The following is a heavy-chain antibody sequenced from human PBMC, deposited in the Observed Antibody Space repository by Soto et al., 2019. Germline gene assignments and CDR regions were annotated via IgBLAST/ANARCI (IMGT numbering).Heavy chain of an antibody. D-gene: IGHD2-8*01. CDR1: GYTFTHHG. CDR2: ISAYNDYT. J-gene: IGHJ5*02. V-gene: IGHV1-18*01. CDR3: VQDRPRITKNLDGVS. Sequence: QVQLVQSGAEVRKPGASVKVSCQTSGYTFTHHGISWVRQAPGQGLEWVGWISAYNDYTDYAQKFQGRVTMTTDKPTRTAHMELRSLTSDDTAVYYCVQDRPRITKNLDGVSCGQGTLVTVSS.